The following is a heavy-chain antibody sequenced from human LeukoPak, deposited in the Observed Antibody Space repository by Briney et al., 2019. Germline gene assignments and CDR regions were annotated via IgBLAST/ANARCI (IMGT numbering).Heavy chain of an antibody. CDR2: IIPIFGTA. CDR1: GGTFISYA. V-gene: IGHV1-69*13. CDR3: ATETLSHDGIDGH. Sequence: SVRVSCKASGGTFISYAISWVRQAPGQGLEWMGGIIPIFGTANYAQKFQGRVTITADESTSTAYMELSSLRSEDTAVYYCATETLSHDGIDGHWGQGTLVTVSS. J-gene: IGHJ4*02. D-gene: IGHD3-16*01.